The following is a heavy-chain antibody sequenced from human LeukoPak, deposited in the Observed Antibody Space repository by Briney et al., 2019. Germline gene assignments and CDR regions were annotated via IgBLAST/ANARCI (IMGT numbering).Heavy chain of an antibody. J-gene: IGHJ4*02. CDR1: GYSITNGYY. CDR3: ARGNYNSGYDYFDY. D-gene: IGHD5-12*01. V-gene: IGHV4-38-2*02. Sequence: SETLSLTCIVSGYSITNGYYWGWIRQPPGKGLEWIGTIYHSGDTYYNSSLKSRVSISVDTSKNQFSLKLSSVTAADTAVYYCARGNYNSGYDYFDYWGQGTLVTVSS. CDR2: IYHSGDT.